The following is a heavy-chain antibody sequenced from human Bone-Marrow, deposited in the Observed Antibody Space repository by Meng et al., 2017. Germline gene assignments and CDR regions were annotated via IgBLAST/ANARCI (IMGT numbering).Heavy chain of an antibody. CDR3: TIYTIGHI. CDR1: GVSFSDSD. J-gene: IGHJ3*02. CDR2: SGAKHKSYAA. V-gene: IGHV3-73*01. D-gene: IGHD5-24*01. Sequence: GESLKIFCAVSGVSFSDSDIHWVRQASGKGLEWVCRSGAKHKSYAAAYAASVRGRFTISRDDSKNTAYLQMNSLRTENAAVYYCTIYTIGHIWGQGTMVTVSS.